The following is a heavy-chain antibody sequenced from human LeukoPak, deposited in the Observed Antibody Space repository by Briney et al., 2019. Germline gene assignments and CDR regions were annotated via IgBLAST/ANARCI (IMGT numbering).Heavy chain of an antibody. V-gene: IGHV1-46*01. CDR2: INPSGGST. J-gene: IGHJ4*02. D-gene: IGHD3-22*01. CDR3: ARDVASSGYYWD. CDR1: GYTFTNYY. Sequence: APVKVSCKTSGYTFTNYYMHWVRQAPGQGLEWMGIINPSGGSTGYAQKFQGRVTMARDTSTSTVYMELSSLRSEDTAVYYCARDVASSGYYWDWGQGTLVTVSS.